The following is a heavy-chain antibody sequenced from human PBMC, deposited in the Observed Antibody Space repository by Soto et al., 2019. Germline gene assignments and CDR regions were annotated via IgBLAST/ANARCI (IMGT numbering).Heavy chain of an antibody. CDR2: TYYRSKWYN. V-gene: IGHV6-1*01. CDR3: ARGGILNSSGWYKATDYGMDV. D-gene: IGHD6-19*01. CDR1: GDSVSSNSAA. J-gene: IGHJ6*02. Sequence: PSETLSLTCAISGDSVSSNSAAWNWIRQSPSRGLEWLGRTYYRSKWYNDYAVSVKSRITINPDTSKNQFSLQLNSVTPEDTAVYYCARGGILNSSGWYKATDYGMDVWGQGTTVTVSS.